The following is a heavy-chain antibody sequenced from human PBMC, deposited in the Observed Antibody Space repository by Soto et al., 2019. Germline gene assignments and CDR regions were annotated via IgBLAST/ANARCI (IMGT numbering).Heavy chain of an antibody. CDR2: IYYSGST. D-gene: IGHD6-19*01. J-gene: IGHJ6*02. CDR3: AREKGSGWHRIYYYYGMDV. CDR1: GGSVSSGSYY. Sequence: SETLSLTCTVSGGSVSSGSYYWSWIRQPPGKGLEWIGYIYYSGSTNYNPSLKSRVTISVDTSKNQFSLKLSSVTAADTAVYYCAREKGSGWHRIYYYYGMDVWGQGTTVTVSS. V-gene: IGHV4-61*01.